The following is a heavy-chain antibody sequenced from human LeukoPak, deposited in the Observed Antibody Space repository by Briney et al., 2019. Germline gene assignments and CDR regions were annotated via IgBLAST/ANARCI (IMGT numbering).Heavy chain of an antibody. Sequence: ASVKVSCKASGYTFTSYFMHWVRQAPGQGLEWMGWINPNSGGTNYAQKFQGWVTMTRDTSISTAYMELSRLRSDDTAVYYCARDRSGELEYGMDVWGQGTTVTVSS. V-gene: IGHV1-2*04. CDR2: INPNSGGT. J-gene: IGHJ6*02. D-gene: IGHD1-26*01. CDR1: GYTFTSYF. CDR3: ARDRSGELEYGMDV.